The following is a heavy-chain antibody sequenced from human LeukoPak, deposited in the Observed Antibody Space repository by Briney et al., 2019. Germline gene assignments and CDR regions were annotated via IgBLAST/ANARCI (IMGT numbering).Heavy chain of an antibody. V-gene: IGHV3-48*03. Sequence: GGSLRLSCTASGVTFSSHEMNWVRQPPGKGLQWISNINHIGQTTYYADSVKGRFTISRDNAKNSLYLQMNSLRAEDTAVYYCAREKVSSWYVGNWFDPWGQGTLVTVSS. J-gene: IGHJ5*02. CDR2: INHIGQTT. CDR3: AREKVSSWYVGNWFDP. D-gene: IGHD6-13*01. CDR1: GVTFSSHE.